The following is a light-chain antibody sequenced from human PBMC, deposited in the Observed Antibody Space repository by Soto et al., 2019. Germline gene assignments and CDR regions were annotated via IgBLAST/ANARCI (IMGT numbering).Light chain of an antibody. CDR1: QSISSW. V-gene: IGKV1-5*03. CDR2: KAS. Sequence: DIQMTQSPSTLSASVGDRVTITCRASQSISSWLAWYQQKPGKAPKLLIYKASILESGVPSRFSGSGSGTEFPLTISSLQPDDFAIYYCQQYKSFSLTFGGGTKVEIK. J-gene: IGKJ4*01. CDR3: QQYKSFSLT.